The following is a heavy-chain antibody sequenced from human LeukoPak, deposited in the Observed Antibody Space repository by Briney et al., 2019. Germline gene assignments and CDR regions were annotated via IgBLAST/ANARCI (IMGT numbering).Heavy chain of an antibody. D-gene: IGHD3-3*02. CDR1: GFTFSSYA. V-gene: IGHV3-23*01. J-gene: IGHJ4*02. Sequence: GGSLRLSCAASGFTFSSYAMSWLREAPARGLEWVSSLRGNGDTFYADFVKGGFTLSRDESRNTVYLQLNNLRVEDTSVYYCAKASWVTNVDAVLWGQGTVVTVSS. CDR2: LRGNGDT. CDR3: AKASWVTNVDAVL.